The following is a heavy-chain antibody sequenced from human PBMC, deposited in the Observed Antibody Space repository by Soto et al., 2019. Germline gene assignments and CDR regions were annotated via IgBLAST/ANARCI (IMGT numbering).Heavy chain of an antibody. CDR2: IGVTAGST. Sequence: APMSESGGGLQQPGGSLKLSCEASRFTFSNFAMSWVRQAPGKGLEWVSTIGVTAGSTYYTDSVRGLLTISRDNSKNTLYREMNSLRAEDTALYYCAKVMYTWNDVAAFDSWGQGTLVAVSS. J-gene: IGHJ4*02. CDR1: RFTFSNFA. V-gene: IGHV3-23*01. CDR3: AKVMYTWNDVAAFDS. D-gene: IGHD1-1*01.